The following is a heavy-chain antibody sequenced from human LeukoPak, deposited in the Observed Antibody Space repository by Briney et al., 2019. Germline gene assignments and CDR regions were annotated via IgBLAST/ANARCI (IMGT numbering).Heavy chain of an antibody. Sequence: ASVKVACKASRYTFTGYYMHWVRQAPGQGLEWMGRINPNRGGTNYAQKFQGRVTMTRDTSISTAYMELSRLRSDDTAVYYCARDDYGSGSYYNPFDYWGQGTLVTVYS. CDR3: ARDDYGSGSYYNPFDY. J-gene: IGHJ4*02. D-gene: IGHD3-10*01. CDR2: INPNRGGT. CDR1: RYTFTGYY. V-gene: IGHV1-2*06.